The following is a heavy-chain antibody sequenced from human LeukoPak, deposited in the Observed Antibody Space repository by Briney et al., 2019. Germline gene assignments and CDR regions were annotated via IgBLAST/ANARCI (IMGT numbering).Heavy chain of an antibody. CDR1: GGIFSSYT. CDR2: IIPILGIA. D-gene: IGHD3-3*01. Sequence: SVKVSCKASGGIFSSYTISWVRQAPGQGLEWMGRIIPILGIANYAQKFQGRVTITADKSTSTAYMELSSLRSEDTAVYYCARAYTIFGVVITDNWFDPWGQGTLVTVSS. V-gene: IGHV1-69*02. J-gene: IGHJ5*02. CDR3: ARAYTIFGVVITDNWFDP.